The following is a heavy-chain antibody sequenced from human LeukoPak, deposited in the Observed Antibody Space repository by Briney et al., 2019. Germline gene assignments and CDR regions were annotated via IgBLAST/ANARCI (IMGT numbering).Heavy chain of an antibody. Sequence: GASVKVSCKASGYTITSYHMNWVRQAPGQGLEWMGIINPSGGSTRDAQKFQGRVTMTRDTSTSTVYMELSSLRSEDTAVYYCARGFFTNYDFWSGYSHFDYWGQGTLVTVSS. D-gene: IGHD3-3*01. CDR1: GYTITSYH. J-gene: IGHJ4*02. CDR2: INPSGGST. V-gene: IGHV1-46*01. CDR3: ARGFFTNYDFWSGYSHFDY.